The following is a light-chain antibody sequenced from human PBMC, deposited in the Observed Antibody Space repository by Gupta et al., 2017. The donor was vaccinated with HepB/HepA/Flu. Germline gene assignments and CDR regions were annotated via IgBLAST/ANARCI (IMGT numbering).Light chain of an antibody. J-gene: IGKJ5*01. CDR1: QSLVHSNGNSY. CDR2: LSS. CDR3: MQCLQAPVT. Sequence: DTVMTQSPLYLPVTPGESASISCRSSQSLVHSNGNSYLDWYVQKPGQSPQLLIYLSSYRAYGVPDRISGSGSGTDFTLTISRVEAEDVGIYYCMQCLQAPVTFGQGTRLDIK. V-gene: IGKV2-28*01.